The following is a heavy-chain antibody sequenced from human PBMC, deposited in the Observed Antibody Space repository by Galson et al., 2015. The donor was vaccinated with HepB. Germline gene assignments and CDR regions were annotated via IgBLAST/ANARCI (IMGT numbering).Heavy chain of an antibody. J-gene: IGHJ4*02. CDR1: GFTFSNYA. CDR3: AKEDGDYGIDY. V-gene: IGHV3-23*01. D-gene: IGHD4-17*01. CDR2: ITGTGGST. Sequence: SLRLSCAASGFTFSNYAMSWVRQAPGKGLQWVSAITGTGGSTYNADSVKGRFTISRDNSKNTLYLQMNNLRAEDTAIYYCAKEDGDYGIDYWGQGTPVTVSS.